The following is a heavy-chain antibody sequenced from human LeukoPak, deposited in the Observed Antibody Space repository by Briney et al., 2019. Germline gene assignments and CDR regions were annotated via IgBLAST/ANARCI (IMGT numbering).Heavy chain of an antibody. CDR3: ARGASITGTTFDY. V-gene: IGHV4-59*08. D-gene: IGHD1-7*01. CDR1: GGSISSYY. CDR2: IYYSGST. Sequence: SETLSLTCTVSGGSISSYYWSWIRQPPGKGLEWIGYIYYSGSTNYNPSLKSRVTISVDTSKNQFSLKLSSVTAADTAVYYCARGASITGTTFDYWGQGTLVTVSS. J-gene: IGHJ4*02.